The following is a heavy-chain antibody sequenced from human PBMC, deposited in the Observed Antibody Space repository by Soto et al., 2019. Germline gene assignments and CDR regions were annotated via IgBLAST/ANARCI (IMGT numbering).Heavy chain of an antibody. CDR1: GGSIYSGGYY. D-gene: IGHD3-22*01. Sequence: PAETLSLTCTVSGGSIYSGGYYWSWIRQQPGKGLEWIGYIYYSGNTYYNPSLKSRVTISVDTSKKQFSLTLTSVTAADTAVYYCARDPFWGYSHRSGYYYYWGPGTLVAVSS. CDR2: IYYSGNT. J-gene: IGHJ4*02. CDR3: ARDPFWGYSHRSGYYYY. V-gene: IGHV4-31*03.